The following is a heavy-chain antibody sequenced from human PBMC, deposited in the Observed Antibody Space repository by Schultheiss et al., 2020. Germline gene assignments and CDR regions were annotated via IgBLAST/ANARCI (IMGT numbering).Heavy chain of an antibody. Sequence: SETLSLTCTVSGGSISSYYWSWIRQPPGKGLEWIGYIYYSGSTNYNPSLKSRVTISVDTSKNQFSLKLSSVTAADTAVYYCARLGAYDFWSGYSTNNWFDPCGQGTLVTVSS. CDR1: GGSISSYY. D-gene: IGHD3-3*01. J-gene: IGHJ5*02. CDR2: IYYSGST. CDR3: ARLGAYDFWSGYSTNNWFDP. V-gene: IGHV4-59*01.